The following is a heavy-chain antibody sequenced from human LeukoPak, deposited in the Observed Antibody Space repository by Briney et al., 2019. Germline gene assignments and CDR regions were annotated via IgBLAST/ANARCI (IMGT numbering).Heavy chain of an antibody. Sequence: ASMKVSCKASGYTFTNYAMHWVRQAPGQRLEWMGWINAGNGNTKYPQKFQGRVTITRDTSASTAYMEVSSLRSEDTAVYYCARLTYYYDSSGQNWFDPWGQGTLVTVSS. CDR2: INAGNGNT. D-gene: IGHD3-22*01. V-gene: IGHV1-3*01. J-gene: IGHJ5*02. CDR1: GYTFTNYA. CDR3: ARLTYYYDSSGQNWFDP.